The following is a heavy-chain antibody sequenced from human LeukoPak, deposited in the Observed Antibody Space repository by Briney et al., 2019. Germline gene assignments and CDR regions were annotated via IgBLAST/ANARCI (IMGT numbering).Heavy chain of an antibody. J-gene: IGHJ4*02. V-gene: IGHV3-20*04. CDR2: INWNGGST. D-gene: IGHD5-18*01. CDR3: ARGSPVDTAMVTDFDY. Sequence: PGGSLRLSCAASGFTFDDYGMSWVRQAPGKGLEWVSGINWNGGSTGYADPVKGRFTISRDNAKNSLYLQMNSLRAEDTAVYYCARGSPVDTAMVTDFDYWGQGTLVTVSS. CDR1: GFTFDDYG.